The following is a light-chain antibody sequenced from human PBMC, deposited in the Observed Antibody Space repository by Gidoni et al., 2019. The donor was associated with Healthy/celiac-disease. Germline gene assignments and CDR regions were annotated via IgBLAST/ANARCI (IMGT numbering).Light chain of an antibody. Sequence: DIQMTQSPSTLSASVGDRVTITCRASQSISSWLAWYQQKPGKAPKLLIYDASSLESGVPSRFSGSGSGTEFTLTISSLQPDDFATYYCQQYNSYPGTFXQXTKLEIK. CDR2: DAS. J-gene: IGKJ2*01. V-gene: IGKV1-5*01. CDR3: QQYNSYPGT. CDR1: QSISSW.